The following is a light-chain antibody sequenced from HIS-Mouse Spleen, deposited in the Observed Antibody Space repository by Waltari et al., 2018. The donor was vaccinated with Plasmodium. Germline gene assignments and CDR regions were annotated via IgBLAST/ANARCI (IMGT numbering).Light chain of an antibody. Sequence: EIVLTQSPGTLSLSPGERATLSCRASQSGSSSYVAWYHQKPGQAPRLLIYGASSRATGIPDRFSGSGSGTDFTLTISRLEPEDFAVYYCQQYGSSPYTFGQGTKLEIK. CDR2: GAS. V-gene: IGKV3-20*01. CDR1: QSGSSSY. J-gene: IGKJ2*01. CDR3: QQYGSSPYT.